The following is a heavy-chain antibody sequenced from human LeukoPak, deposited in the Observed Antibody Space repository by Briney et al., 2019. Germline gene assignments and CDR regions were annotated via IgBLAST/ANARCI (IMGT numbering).Heavy chain of an antibody. J-gene: IGHJ4*02. CDR3: ATGDTGSYRPDH. CDR2: SRNKVNSYTT. D-gene: IGHD1-26*01. CDR1: GFTFSDYY. Sequence: GGSLRLSCAASGFTFSDYYMDWVRQAPGKGLEWVGRSRNKVNSYTTEYAASVKGRFTISRDDSKNSLYLQMDNLKTEDTAVYYCATGDTGSYRPDHWGQGTLVTVST. V-gene: IGHV3-72*01.